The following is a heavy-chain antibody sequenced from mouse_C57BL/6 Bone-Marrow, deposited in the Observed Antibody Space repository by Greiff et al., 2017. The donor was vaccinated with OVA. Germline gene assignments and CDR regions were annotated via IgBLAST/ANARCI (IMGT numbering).Heavy chain of an antibody. CDR2: ISNGGGST. D-gene: IGHD1-2*01. CDR3: ALLRQRAY. CDR1: GFTFSDYY. Sequence: EVMLVESGGGLVQPGGSLKLSCAASGFTFSDYYMYWVRQTPEKRLEWVAYISNGGGSTYYPDTVKGRFTISRDNAKNTLYLQMSRLKAEDTAMYYCALLRQRAYWGQGTLVTVSA. V-gene: IGHV5-12*01. J-gene: IGHJ3*01.